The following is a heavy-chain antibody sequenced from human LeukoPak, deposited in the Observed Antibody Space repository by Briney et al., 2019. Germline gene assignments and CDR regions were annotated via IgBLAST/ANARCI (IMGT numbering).Heavy chain of an antibody. CDR2: ISYDGSNK. V-gene: IGHV3-30*18. J-gene: IGHJ5*02. CDR1: GFTFSSYG. CDR3: AKADYVVVPAAINH. Sequence: GGSLRLSCAASGFTFSSYGMHWVRQAPGKGLEWVAVISYDGSNKYYADSVKGRFTISRDNFKNTLYLQMNSLRAEDTAVYYCAKADYVVVPAAINHWGQGTLVTVSS. D-gene: IGHD2-2*01.